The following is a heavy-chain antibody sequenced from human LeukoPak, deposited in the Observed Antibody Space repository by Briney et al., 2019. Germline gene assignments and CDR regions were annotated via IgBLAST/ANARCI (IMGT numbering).Heavy chain of an antibody. J-gene: IGHJ5*02. D-gene: IGHD2-2*01. CDR1: GGSISSYY. CDR2: IYYSGST. Sequence: PSETLSLTCTVSGGSISSYYWSWIRQPPGKGLEWIGYIYYSGSTYYNPSLKSRVTISVDTSKNQFSLKLSSVTAADTAVYYCASHYCSSTSCPNNWFDPWGQGTLVTVSS. CDR3: ASHYCSSTSCPNNWFDP. V-gene: IGHV4-59*01.